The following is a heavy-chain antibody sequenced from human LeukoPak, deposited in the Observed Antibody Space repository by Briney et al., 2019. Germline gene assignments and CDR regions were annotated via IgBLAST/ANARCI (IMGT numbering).Heavy chain of an antibody. CDR2: VSYDGSNK. CDR3: AKDGSLAAAVYYFDY. Sequence: PGRSLRLSCAASGFTFSSYGIHWVRQAPGKGLEWVAVVSYDGSNKYYADSVKGRFTISRDNYENTLYLQMNSLRVEDTAVYYCAKDGSLAAAVYYFDYWGQGTLVTVSS. CDR1: GFTFSSYG. J-gene: IGHJ4*02. V-gene: IGHV3-30*18. D-gene: IGHD6-25*01.